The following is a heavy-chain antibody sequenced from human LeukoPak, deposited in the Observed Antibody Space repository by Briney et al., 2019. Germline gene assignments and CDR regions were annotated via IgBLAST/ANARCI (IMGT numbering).Heavy chain of an antibody. CDR3: ARVSGSGSGFDY. Sequence: ASVKVSCKASGYTFTSYAMHWVRQAPGQRLEWMGWTNAGNGNTKYSQKFQGRVTITRDTSASTAYMELSSLRSEDTAVYYCARVSGSGSGFDYWGQGTLVTVSS. CDR1: GYTFTSYA. J-gene: IGHJ4*02. CDR2: TNAGNGNT. V-gene: IGHV1-3*01. D-gene: IGHD2-15*01.